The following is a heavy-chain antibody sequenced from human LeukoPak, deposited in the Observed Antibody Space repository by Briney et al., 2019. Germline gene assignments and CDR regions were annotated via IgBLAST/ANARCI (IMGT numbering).Heavy chain of an antibody. CDR3: ARAPYSWNDVGLDY. V-gene: IGHV4-61*08. J-gene: IGHJ4*02. D-gene: IGHD1-1*01. CDR1: GASVSGDGYY. Sequence: SETLSLTCSVSGASVSGDGYYWSWLRQSPGKGLESIGYIFDSGSTNYNPSLKSRVPISVATSNNQFSLKLSSVTAADTAVYYCARAPYSWNDVGLDYWGQGTLLTVSS. CDR2: IFDSGST.